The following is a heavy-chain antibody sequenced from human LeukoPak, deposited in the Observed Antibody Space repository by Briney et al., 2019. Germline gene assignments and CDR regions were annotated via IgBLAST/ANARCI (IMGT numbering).Heavy chain of an antibody. D-gene: IGHD5-12*01. Sequence: PSETLSLTCTVSGDSISSHYWSWIRQPPGKGLEWIGYIYHSGSTKYNPSLKSRVTISVDTSQNQFSLKLSSVTAADTAVYYCARDGYSGSDALWGQGTLVTVSS. J-gene: IGHJ4*02. CDR3: ARDGYSGSDAL. CDR1: GDSISSHY. V-gene: IGHV4-59*11. CDR2: IYHSGST.